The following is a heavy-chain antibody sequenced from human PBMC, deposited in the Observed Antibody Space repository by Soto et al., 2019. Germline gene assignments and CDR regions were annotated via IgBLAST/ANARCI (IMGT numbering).Heavy chain of an antibody. Sequence: ASVKVSCKASGYTFSNYAIHWVRQAPGQRLEWMGWINGGDGNTKYSQKFQGRVTITGDTSASTAYMELTSLGSEDRAVYYCARGGSGWDIFDYWGQGTLVTVSS. CDR3: ARGGSGWDIFDY. CDR2: INGGDGNT. CDR1: GYTFSNYA. D-gene: IGHD6-19*01. J-gene: IGHJ4*02. V-gene: IGHV1-3*01.